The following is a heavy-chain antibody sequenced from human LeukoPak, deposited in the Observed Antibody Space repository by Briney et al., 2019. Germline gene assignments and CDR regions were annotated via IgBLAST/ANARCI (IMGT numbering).Heavy chain of an antibody. V-gene: IGHV1-2*02. CDR1: GYSFTGYY. CDR2: INPKSGGT. D-gene: IGHD3-10*01. J-gene: IGHJ3*02. CDR3: ARDYYGSGSYIDAFDI. Sequence: ASVKVSCRASGYSFTGYYMHWVRQAPGQGLEWMGWINPKSGGTNYAQKFQGRVTMTRDTSISTAYMELSSLRSDDRAMYYCARDYYGSGSYIDAFDIWGQGTMVTVSS.